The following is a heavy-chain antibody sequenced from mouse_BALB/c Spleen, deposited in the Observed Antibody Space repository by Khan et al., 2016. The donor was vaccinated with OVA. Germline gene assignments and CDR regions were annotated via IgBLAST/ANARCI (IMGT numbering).Heavy chain of an antibody. J-gene: IGHJ4*01. V-gene: IGHV9-3-1*01. D-gene: IGHD1-1*01. Sequence: QIQLVQSGPELKQPGETVKISCKASGYIFTNYGMTWVKQAPGKGLKWMGWINTYTGEPTYADDFKGRFAFSLETSANTAYLQINNLTNEDTATDFCARTLYGSSYDYAMDYWGQGTSVTVSS. CDR2: INTYTGEP. CDR1: GYIFTNYG. CDR3: ARTLYGSSYDYAMDY.